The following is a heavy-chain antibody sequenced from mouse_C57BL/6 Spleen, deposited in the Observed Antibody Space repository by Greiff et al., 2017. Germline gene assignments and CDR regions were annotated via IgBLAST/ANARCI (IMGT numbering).Heavy chain of an antibody. D-gene: IGHD4-1*01. Sequence: VQLQESGAELARPGASVKLSCKASGYTFTSYGISWVKQRTGQGLEWIGEIYPRSGNTYYNEKFKGKATLTADKSSSTAYMELRSLTSEDSAVYFCARRDWANYYAMDYWGQGTLVTVSS. CDR2: IYPRSGNT. CDR1: GYTFTSYG. CDR3: ARRDWANYYAMDY. V-gene: IGHV1-81*01. J-gene: IGHJ4*01.